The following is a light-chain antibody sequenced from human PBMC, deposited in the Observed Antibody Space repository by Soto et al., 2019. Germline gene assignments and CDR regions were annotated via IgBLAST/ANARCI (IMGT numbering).Light chain of an antibody. V-gene: IGKV1-27*01. J-gene: IGKJ3*01. CDR1: QGISNY. CDR2: AAS. CDR3: QKYNSVPFT. Sequence: DIQMTQSPSSLSASVGDRVTITCRASQGISNYLARYQQKPGKVPKLLIYAASTLQSGVPSRFSASGSGTYFTLTISSLQPEDVATYYCQKYNSVPFTFAPGTKVEIK.